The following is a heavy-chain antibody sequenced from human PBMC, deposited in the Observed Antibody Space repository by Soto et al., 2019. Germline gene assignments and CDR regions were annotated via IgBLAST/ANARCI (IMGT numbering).Heavy chain of an antibody. D-gene: IGHD2-15*01. Sequence: SETLSLTCTVSGYSISSGYHWAWIRQPPGKGLEWLGSVHYSGNTYYNPSLKSRLTISVDKSKNQFSLNLSSVTAADTAVYYCARQDRVVAEGGWFDPWGQGALVTVSS. CDR3: ARQDRVVAEGGWFDP. J-gene: IGHJ5*02. V-gene: IGHV4-38-2*02. CDR1: GYSISSGYH. CDR2: VHYSGNT.